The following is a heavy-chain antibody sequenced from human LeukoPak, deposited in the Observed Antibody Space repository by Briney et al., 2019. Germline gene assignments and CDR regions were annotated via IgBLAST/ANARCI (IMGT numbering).Heavy chain of an antibody. D-gene: IGHD3-22*01. CDR1: GYTFTSYY. V-gene: IGHV1-2*04. CDR2: INPNSGGT. CDR3: ARGMNYYYDSSGQSNPSHYFDY. Sequence: ASVKVSCKASGYTFTSYYMHWVRQAPGQGLEWMGWINPNSGGTNYAQKFQGWVTMTRDTSISTAYMELSRLRSDDTAVYYCARGMNYYYDSSGQSNPSHYFDYWGQGTLVTVSS. J-gene: IGHJ4*02.